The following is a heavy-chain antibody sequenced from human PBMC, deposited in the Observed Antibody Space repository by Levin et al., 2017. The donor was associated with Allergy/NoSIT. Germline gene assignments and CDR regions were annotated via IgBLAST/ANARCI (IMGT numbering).Heavy chain of an antibody. CDR1: GFIFNTYG. V-gene: IGHV3-30*18. D-gene: IGHD2-15*01. Sequence: GGSLRLSCAASGFIFNTYGMHWVRQAPGKGLEWVAVISYDGSKKYYADSVKGRFTISRDNSKNTLYLQMNSLRAEDTAVYYCAKDLRQGIVVVVAATNWGQGALVTVSS. CDR3: AKDLRQGIVVVVAATN. CDR2: ISYDGSKK. J-gene: IGHJ4*02.